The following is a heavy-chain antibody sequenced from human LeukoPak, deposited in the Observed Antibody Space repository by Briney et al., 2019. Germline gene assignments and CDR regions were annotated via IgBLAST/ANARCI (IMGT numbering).Heavy chain of an antibody. CDR2: ILGSGGGT. CDR3: ATTPGAYYYYHMDV. D-gene: IGHD3-10*01. J-gene: IGHJ6*02. CDR1: GFTFSTYV. V-gene: IGHV3-23*01. Sequence: GGSLRLSCAASGFTFSTYVMTWVRQAPGKGLEWVSAILGSGGGTYYTDSVKGRFTISRDNSKNTLYLQMNSLRAEDTAVYYCATTPGAYYYYHMDVWGQGTTVAVSS.